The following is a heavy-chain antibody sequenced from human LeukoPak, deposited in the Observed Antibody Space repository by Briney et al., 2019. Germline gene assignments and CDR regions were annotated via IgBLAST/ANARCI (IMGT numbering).Heavy chain of an antibody. V-gene: IGHV3-21*01. D-gene: IGHD3-3*01. CDR1: GFTFSSYS. Sequence: GGSLRLSCAASGFTFSSYSMNWVRQALGKGLEWVSSISSSSSYIYYADSVKGRFTISRDNAKNSLYLQINSLRAEDTAVYYCARDTGNDFWSGYSPYYSYGMDVWGQGTTVTVSS. CDR3: ARDTGNDFWSGYSPYYSYGMDV. J-gene: IGHJ6*02. CDR2: ISSSSSYI.